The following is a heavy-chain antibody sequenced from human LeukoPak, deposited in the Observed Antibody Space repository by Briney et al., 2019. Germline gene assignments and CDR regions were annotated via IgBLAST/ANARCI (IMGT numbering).Heavy chain of an antibody. CDR3: ARPPGSYDPFDY. CDR1: GYTFTGYY. CDR2: INPNSGGT. Sequence: ASVKVSCKASGYTFTGYYMHRVRQAPGQGLEWMGWINPNSGGTNYAQKFQGRVTMTRDTSISTAYMELSRLRSDDTAVYYCARPPGSYDPFDYWGQGTLVTVSS. D-gene: IGHD1-26*01. J-gene: IGHJ4*02. V-gene: IGHV1-2*02.